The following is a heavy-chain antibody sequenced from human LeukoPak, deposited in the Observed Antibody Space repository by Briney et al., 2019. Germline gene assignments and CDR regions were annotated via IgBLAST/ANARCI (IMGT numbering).Heavy chain of an antibody. CDR2: IRYDGSYK. CDR1: GFTFSNCA. Sequence: GRSLRLSCVASGFTFSNCAMHWVRQAPGKGLQWMSFIRYDGSYKYYADSVNGRFTISRDNSKNTLYLQMDNLRPDDTAIYYCAGIAVAGLYWGQGTLVTVSS. J-gene: IGHJ4*02. CDR3: AGIAVAGLY. V-gene: IGHV3-30*04. D-gene: IGHD6-19*01.